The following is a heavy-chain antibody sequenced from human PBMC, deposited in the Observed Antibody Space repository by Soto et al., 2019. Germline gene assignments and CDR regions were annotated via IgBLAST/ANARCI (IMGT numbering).Heavy chain of an antibody. J-gene: IGHJ4*02. V-gene: IGHV1-69*01. CDR2: FIPVYRTL. CDR3: ATGVIWIGYFTVDS. Sequence: QVLLVQSGAEVKKPGSSVKISCKASGGSFGNSAINWVRQTPGQGLEWLGGFIPVYRTLNYAQKFQGRVTITADESTGTAYMTLNSLASNDTAVYYCATGVIWIGYFTVDSWGQVTRVTVSS. CDR1: GGSFGNSA. D-gene: IGHD3-3*01.